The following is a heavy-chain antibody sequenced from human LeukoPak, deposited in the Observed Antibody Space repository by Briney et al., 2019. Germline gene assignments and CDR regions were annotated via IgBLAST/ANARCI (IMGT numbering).Heavy chain of an antibody. CDR1: GGSFSGYY. Sequence: SETLSLTCAVYGGSFSGYYWSWIRQPPGKGLEWIGEINHSGSTNYNPSLKSRVTISVDTSKNQFSLKLSSVTAADTAVYYCARAAVTASGYWGQGTLVTVSS. V-gene: IGHV4-34*01. CDR2: INHSGST. CDR3: ARAAVTASGY. D-gene: IGHD2-21*02. J-gene: IGHJ4*02.